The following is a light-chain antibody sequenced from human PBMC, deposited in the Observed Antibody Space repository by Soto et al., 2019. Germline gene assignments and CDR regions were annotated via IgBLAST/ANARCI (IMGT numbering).Light chain of an antibody. V-gene: IGKV3-20*01. CDR2: AAS. Sequence: EIVLTQSPGTLSLSPGKRATLSCRASQSVSSTYLAWYQQRPGQSPRLLIYAASSRATGIPDRFSGSGSGTDFTLTISRLEPQDFAVYYCQQYGSSPRTFGGGTKVGIK. CDR1: QSVSSTY. CDR3: QQYGSSPRT. J-gene: IGKJ4*01.